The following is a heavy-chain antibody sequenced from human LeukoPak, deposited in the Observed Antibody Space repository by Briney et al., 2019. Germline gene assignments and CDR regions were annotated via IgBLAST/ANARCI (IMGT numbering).Heavy chain of an antibody. J-gene: IGHJ5*02. D-gene: IGHD3-22*01. V-gene: IGHV1-69*01. CDR2: IIPIFGTA. CDR1: GGTFSSYT. CDR3: AREGASDSSPSVP. Sequence: GASVKVSCKASGGTFSSYTISWVRQAPGQGLEWMGGIIPIFGTANYAQKFQGRVTITADESTSTAYMELSSLRSEDTAVYYCAREGASDSSPSVPWGQGTLVTVSS.